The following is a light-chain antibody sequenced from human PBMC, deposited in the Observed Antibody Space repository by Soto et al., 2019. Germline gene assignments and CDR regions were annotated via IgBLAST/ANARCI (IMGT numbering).Light chain of an antibody. Sequence: QMTQSPSSLSASVGDRFAITCRTSQSISTYLHWYQQKPGKAPNLLIYAASTLQSGVPSRFSGGGSGTDFTLTISSLEPEDFAVYYCQQRSNGPPLTFGGGTKVDI. J-gene: IGKJ4*01. CDR2: AAS. CDR1: QSISTY. V-gene: IGKV1-39*01. CDR3: QQRSNGPPLT.